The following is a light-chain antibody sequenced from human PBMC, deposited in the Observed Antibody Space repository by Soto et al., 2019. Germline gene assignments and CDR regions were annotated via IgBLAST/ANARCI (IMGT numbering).Light chain of an antibody. CDR2: AAS. Sequence: DIQLTQSPSFLSASVGDRVTITCRASQGISSYLAWYQQKSGKAPKLLIYAASTLQSGVPSRFSGSGSGTESTLTITSLQPEDFATYYCQQLNSYPSTFGQGTKLEIK. CDR3: QQLNSYPST. J-gene: IGKJ2*01. V-gene: IGKV1-9*01. CDR1: QGISSY.